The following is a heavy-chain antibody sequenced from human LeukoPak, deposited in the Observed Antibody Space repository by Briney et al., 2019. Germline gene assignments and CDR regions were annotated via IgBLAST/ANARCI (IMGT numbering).Heavy chain of an antibody. CDR3: ARDLELWFGELFY. CDR2: INPNSGGT. D-gene: IGHD3-10*01. J-gene: IGHJ4*02. V-gene: IGHV1-2*02. Sequence: GASVKVSCKASGYTFTGYYMHWVRQAPGQGLEWMGWINPNSGGTNYAQKFQGRVTMTRDTSISTAYMELSRLRSDDTAVYYCARDLELWFGELFYWGQGTLVTVSS. CDR1: GYTFTGYY.